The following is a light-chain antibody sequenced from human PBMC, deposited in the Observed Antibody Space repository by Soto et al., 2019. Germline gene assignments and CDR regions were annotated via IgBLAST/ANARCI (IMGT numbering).Light chain of an antibody. V-gene: IGLV2-14*01. CDR3: SSYTIISPLG. CDR1: SSEVGGYNY. Sequence: QSALTQPASVSGSPGQSITISCTGTSSEVGGYNYVSWYQQHPGKAPKLMIYEVSNRPSGVSNRFSGSKSGNTASLTLSGLQAEDEAAYYCSSYTIISPLGFGTGTKLTVL. J-gene: IGLJ1*01. CDR2: EVS.